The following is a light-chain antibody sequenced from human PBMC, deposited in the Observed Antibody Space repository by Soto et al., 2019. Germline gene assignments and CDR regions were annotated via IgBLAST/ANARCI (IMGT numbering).Light chain of an antibody. CDR2: EVF. CDR3: SSYTTTNALYV. V-gene: IGLV2-14*01. Sequence: QSALTQPASVSGSPGQSITIPCTGTNSDVGAYNYVSWYQHHPGKAPKLMIYEVFIRPSGVSSRFSGSKSGSTASLTISGLLAEDEAEYYCSSYTTTNALYVFGTGTQLTVL. CDR1: NSDVGAYNY. J-gene: IGLJ7*01.